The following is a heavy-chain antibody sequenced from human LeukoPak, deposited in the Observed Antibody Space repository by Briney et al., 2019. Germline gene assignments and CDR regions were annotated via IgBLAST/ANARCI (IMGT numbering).Heavy chain of an antibody. CDR2: ISGSGDNT. Sequence: GGSLRLSCAASGFTFSTASLHWVRQAPGRGLEWVSGISGSGDNTYYADSVKGRFIISRDNSKNTLFLQMNSLRAEDTAIYYCAKDRGYWGQGTLVTVSS. CDR3: AKDRGY. J-gene: IGHJ4*02. V-gene: IGHV3-23*01. CDR1: GFTFSTAS.